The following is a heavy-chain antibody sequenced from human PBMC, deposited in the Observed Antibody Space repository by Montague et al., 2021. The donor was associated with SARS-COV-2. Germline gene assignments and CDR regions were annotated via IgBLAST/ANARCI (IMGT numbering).Heavy chain of an antibody. V-gene: IGHV3-33*01. D-gene: IGHD1-26*01. J-gene: IGHJ4*02. CDR2: GSNK. CDR3: AREGQVVATTGFDY. Sequence: GSNKYYXDSVKGRFTISRDNSKNTLYLQMNSLRAEDTAVYYCAREGQVVATTGFDYWGQGTRVTVA.